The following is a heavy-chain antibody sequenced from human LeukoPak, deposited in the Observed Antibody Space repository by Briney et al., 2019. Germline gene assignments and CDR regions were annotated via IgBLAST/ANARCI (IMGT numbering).Heavy chain of an antibody. D-gene: IGHD1-7*01. CDR1: GGSISSSSYY. J-gene: IGHJ5*02. V-gene: IGHV4-39*07. Sequence: PSETLSLTCTVSGGSISSSSYYWGWIRQPPGKGLEWIGSIYYSGSTYYNPSLKSRVTISVDTSKNQFSLKLSSVTAADTAVYYCARGRGITGTTSAGWFDPWGQGTLVTVS. CDR2: IYYSGST. CDR3: ARGRGITGTTSAGWFDP.